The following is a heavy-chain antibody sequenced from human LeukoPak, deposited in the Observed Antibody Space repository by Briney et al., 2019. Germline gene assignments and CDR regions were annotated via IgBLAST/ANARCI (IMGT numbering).Heavy chain of an antibody. V-gene: IGHV4-34*01. CDR3: ARGLSRGSGSYYFRFDY. CDR1: GGSFSGYY. CDR2: INHSGST. D-gene: IGHD1-26*01. J-gene: IGHJ4*02. Sequence: SETLSLTCAVYGGSFSGYYWSWIRQPPGKGLEWIGEINHSGSTNYNPSLKSRVTISVNTSKNQFSLKLSSVTAADTAVYYCARGLSRGSGSYYFRFDYWGQGTLVTVSS.